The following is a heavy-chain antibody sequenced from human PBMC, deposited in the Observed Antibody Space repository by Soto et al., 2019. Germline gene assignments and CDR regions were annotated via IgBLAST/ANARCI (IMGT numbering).Heavy chain of an antibody. CDR3: ARGLVYGSGRNWFDP. CDR1: GDTFITYD. V-gene: IGHV1-8*01. CDR2: MNTNSGRT. D-gene: IGHD3-10*01. Sequence: QVQLVQSGAEVKKPGASVKVSCKASGDTFITYDINWVRQATGQGLEWMGWMNTNSGRTVYAQKFQGRVTMTRNTSISTAYMELKSLRSEDTAVYYCARGLVYGSGRNWFDPWGQGTLVTVSS. J-gene: IGHJ5*02.